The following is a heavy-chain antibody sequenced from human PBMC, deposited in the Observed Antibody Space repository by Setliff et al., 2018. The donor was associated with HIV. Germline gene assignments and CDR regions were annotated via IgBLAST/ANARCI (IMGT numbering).Heavy chain of an antibody. D-gene: IGHD1-26*01. V-gene: IGHV3-23*01. CDR1: GFTFSSHA. CDR2: ISGSGIST. Sequence: GSLRLSCAASGFTFSSHAMTWVRQAPGQGLEWVSIISGSGISTYYADSVKGRFTISRDNAKNSLYLQMNSLRVEDTAVYYCATDCAVVGGTGSLDSWGQGTLVTVSS. CDR3: ATDCAVVGGTGSLDS. J-gene: IGHJ4*02.